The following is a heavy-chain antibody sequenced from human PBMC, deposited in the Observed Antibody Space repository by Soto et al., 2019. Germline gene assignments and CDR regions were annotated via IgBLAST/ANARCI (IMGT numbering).Heavy chain of an antibody. J-gene: IGHJ5*02. Sequence: QVQLQQWGAGLLKPSETLSLTCAVYGGSFSGYYWSWIRQPPGKGLEWIGEINHSGSTNYNPSLTCRVTLSVDTSKNQFSLKLSSVTAADTAVYYCARGLAIAGSSWYGFDPWGQGTLVTVSS. D-gene: IGHD6-13*01. CDR2: INHSGST. CDR3: ARGLAIAGSSWYGFDP. V-gene: IGHV4-34*01. CDR1: GGSFSGYY.